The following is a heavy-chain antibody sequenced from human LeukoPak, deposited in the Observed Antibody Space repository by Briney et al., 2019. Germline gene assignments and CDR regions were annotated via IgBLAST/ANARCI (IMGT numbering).Heavy chain of an antibody. Sequence: GGSLRLSCAASGFTFSSYAMSWVRQAPGKGLEWVSAISGSGGSTYYADSVKGRFTISRDNPKNTLYLQMNSLRAGDTALYYCAKDRAYCGGDCYGTYYYYYGMDVWGQGTTVTVSS. CDR1: GFTFSSYA. J-gene: IGHJ6*02. CDR2: ISGSGGST. CDR3: AKDRAYCGGDCYGTYYYYYGMDV. D-gene: IGHD2-21*02. V-gene: IGHV3-23*01.